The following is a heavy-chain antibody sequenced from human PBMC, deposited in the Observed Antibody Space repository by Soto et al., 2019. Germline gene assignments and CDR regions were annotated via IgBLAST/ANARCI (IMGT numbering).Heavy chain of an antibody. Sequence: EVQLVQSGGGLVQPGGSLKLSCAASGFTFSGSTVHWVRQASGEGLQWVGRIRSKANDYATTYIASVKGRFTISRDDSRHTAYLQISDLKTEDTAVYYCTGGYCTGGTCYSGYFQHWGQGALVTVFS. V-gene: IGHV3-73*02. D-gene: IGHD2-15*01. J-gene: IGHJ1*01. CDR2: IRSKANDYAT. CDR3: TGGYCTGGTCYSGYFQH. CDR1: GFTFSGST.